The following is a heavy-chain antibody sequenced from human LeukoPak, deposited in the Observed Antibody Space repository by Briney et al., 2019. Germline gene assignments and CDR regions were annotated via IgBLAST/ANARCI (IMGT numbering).Heavy chain of an antibody. CDR2: IYYSGIT. V-gene: IGHV4-59*01. D-gene: IGHD4-17*01. Sequence: PSETLSLTCTVSGGSISSYSWSWIRQPPGKGLEWIGYIYYSGITNYNPSLKSRVIISVDTSKNQFSLKLSSVTAADTAVYYYARHRTVTTGWFDPWGQGTLVTVSS. CDR3: ARHRTVTTGWFDP. CDR1: GGSISSYS. J-gene: IGHJ5*02.